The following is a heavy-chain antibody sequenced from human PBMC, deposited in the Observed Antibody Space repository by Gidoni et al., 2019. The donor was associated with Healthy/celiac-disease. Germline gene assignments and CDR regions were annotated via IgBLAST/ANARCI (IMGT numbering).Heavy chain of an antibody. J-gene: IGHJ3*02. CDR1: GGSISSGSYY. Sequence: QVQLQESGPGLVKPSQTLSLTCTVSGGSISSGSYYWSWIRQPAGKGLEWIGRIYPSGSTNYNPSLKSRVTRSVDTSKNQFSLKLSSVTAADTAVYYCATLEWELIAFDIWGQGTMVTVSS. CDR3: ATLEWELIAFDI. CDR2: IYPSGST. D-gene: IGHD1-26*01. V-gene: IGHV4-61*02.